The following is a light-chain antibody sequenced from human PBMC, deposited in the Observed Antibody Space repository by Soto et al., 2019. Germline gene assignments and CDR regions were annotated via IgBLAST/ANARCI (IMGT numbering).Light chain of an antibody. CDR1: SSDIGDYNY. V-gene: IGLV2-8*01. CDR2: EVS. Sequence: QSLLRHPPSASWSPGDSVTISCTGTSSDIGDYNYVSWYQQHPGKAPKLMIYEVSKRPSGVPDRFSGSKSGNTASLTVSGLQAEDEADYYCSSYAGSNTHFVFGSGTKVTVL. J-gene: IGLJ1*01. CDR3: SSYAGSNTHFV.